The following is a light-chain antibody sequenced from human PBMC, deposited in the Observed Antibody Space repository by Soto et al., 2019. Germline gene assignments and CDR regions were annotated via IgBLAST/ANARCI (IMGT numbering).Light chain of an antibody. V-gene: IGKV3-20*01. CDR1: QSVSSSY. J-gene: IGKJ1*01. Sequence: EIVLTQSPGTLSLSPGERATLSCRASQSVSSSYLAWYQQKPGQAPRLLIYGASSRATGIPDRFSGSGSGTDFTLTISRLEPEDFAVYYCQQYGRSPNTFGQGTQVDIK. CDR3: QQYGRSPNT. CDR2: GAS.